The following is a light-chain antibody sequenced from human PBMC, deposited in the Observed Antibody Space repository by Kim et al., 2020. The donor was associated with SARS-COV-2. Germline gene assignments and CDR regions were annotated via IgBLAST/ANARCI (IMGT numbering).Light chain of an antibody. CDR1: SGYSDNP. CDR3: QTWGSGIRV. J-gene: IGLJ2*01. V-gene: IGLV4-69*01. CDR2: IYTDGSH. Sequence: SVKLTCTLSSGYSDNPVAWHQQQPEKGPRFLMKIYTDGSHNRGDGIPERFSGSSSGAERYLTISSLQSDDEADYYCQTWGSGIRVFGGGTKLTAL.